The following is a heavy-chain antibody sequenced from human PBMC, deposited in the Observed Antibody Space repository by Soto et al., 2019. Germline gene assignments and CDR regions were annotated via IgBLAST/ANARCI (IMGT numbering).Heavy chain of an antibody. V-gene: IGHV1-18*01. CDR2: ISAYNGNT. D-gene: IGHD6-25*01. CDR3: AREGGVAGSAWTYGMDV. Sequence: QVQLVQSGAEVKKPGASVKVSCKASGYTFTSYGISWVRQAPGQGLEWMGWISAYNGNTNYAQKLQGRVTMTTDTSTRTAYMERRSLSSEDTAVYYCAREGGVAGSAWTYGMDVWGTGTTVTVSS. J-gene: IGHJ6*04. CDR1: GYTFTSYG.